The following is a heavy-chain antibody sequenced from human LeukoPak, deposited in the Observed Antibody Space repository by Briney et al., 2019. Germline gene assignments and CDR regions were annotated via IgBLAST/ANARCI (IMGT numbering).Heavy chain of an antibody. V-gene: IGHV1-3*01. J-gene: IGHJ6*02. CDR3: ARIFGYSSSWSKAYYYGMDV. Sequence: ASVKVSCKASGYTFTSYAMHWVRQAPGQRLEWMGWINAGNGNTKYSQKFQGRVTITRDTSASTAYMELSSLRSEDTAVYYCARIFGYSSSWSKAYYYGMDVWGQGTTVTVSS. CDR2: INAGNGNT. CDR1: GYTFTSYA. D-gene: IGHD6-13*01.